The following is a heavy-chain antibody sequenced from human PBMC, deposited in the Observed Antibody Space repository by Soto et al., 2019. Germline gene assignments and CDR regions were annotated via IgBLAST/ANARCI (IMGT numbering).Heavy chain of an antibody. D-gene: IGHD3-10*01. Sequence: EVQLVESGGGLVQPGGSLRLSCAASGFTVSSNYMSWVRQAPGKGLEWVAVIYSGGSTYYADYVKGRFTITRDNSKNTLYLQMTSLRAEDTAVYYCARELQIVNTGEPDAFDLWGQGTMVTVSS. V-gene: IGHV3-66*01. CDR2: IYSGGST. J-gene: IGHJ3*01. CDR1: GFTVSSNY. CDR3: ARELQIVNTGEPDAFDL.